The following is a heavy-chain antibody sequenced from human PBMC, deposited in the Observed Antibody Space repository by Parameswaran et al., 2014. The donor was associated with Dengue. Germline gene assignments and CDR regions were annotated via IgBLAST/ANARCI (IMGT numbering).Heavy chain of an antibody. Sequence: RWIRQPPGKGLEWVANIKQDGSEKYYVDSVKGRFTVSRDNAKNSLFLQMNTLRADDAAVYYCARSGAVWSYPHGDWGQGTLVTVSS. V-gene: IGHV3-7*01. CDR3: ARSGAVWSYPHGD. J-gene: IGHJ4*02. D-gene: IGHD1-26*01. CDR2: IKQDGSEK.